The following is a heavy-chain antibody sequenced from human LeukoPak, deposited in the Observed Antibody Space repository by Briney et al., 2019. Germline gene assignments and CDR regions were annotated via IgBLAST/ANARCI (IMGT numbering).Heavy chain of an antibody. V-gene: IGHV3-30-3*01. Sequence: GRSLRLSCAASGFTFSSYAMHWVRQAPGKGLEWVAVISYDGSNKYYADSVKGRFTISRDNSKNTLYLQMNSLRAEDTAVYYCARGAPQWLVHRGYFDYWGQGTLVTVSS. D-gene: IGHD6-19*01. J-gene: IGHJ4*02. CDR1: GFTFSSYA. CDR3: ARGAPQWLVHRGYFDY. CDR2: ISYDGSNK.